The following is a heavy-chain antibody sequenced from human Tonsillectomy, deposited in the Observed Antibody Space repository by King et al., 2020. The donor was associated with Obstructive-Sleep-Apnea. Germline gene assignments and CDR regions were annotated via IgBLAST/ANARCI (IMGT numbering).Heavy chain of an antibody. Sequence: QLQESGPGLVKPSETLSLTCTVSGGSISSYYWSWIRQPPGKGLELIGYIYYSWGTNYNPSLKGRITISVDTAKNQFSLKLSSVTAADTAVYYCARVFGSGSYYNEFDYWGQGTLVTVSS. J-gene: IGHJ4*02. CDR2: IYYSWGT. CDR1: GGSISSYY. V-gene: IGHV4-59*01. CDR3: ARVFGSGSYYNEFDY. D-gene: IGHD3-10*01.